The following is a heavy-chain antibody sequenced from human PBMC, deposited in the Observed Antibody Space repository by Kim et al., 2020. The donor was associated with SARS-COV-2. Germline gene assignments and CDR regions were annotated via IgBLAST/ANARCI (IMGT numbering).Heavy chain of an antibody. Sequence: GSTSYNPSLKSRVTISVETSKNQFSRKMSSVTAADTVVYYCAREYSAFDRWGRGGRVTVSS. CDR3: AREYSAFDR. J-gene: IGHJ5*02. CDR2: GST. D-gene: IGHD2-21*01. V-gene: IGHV4-59*01.